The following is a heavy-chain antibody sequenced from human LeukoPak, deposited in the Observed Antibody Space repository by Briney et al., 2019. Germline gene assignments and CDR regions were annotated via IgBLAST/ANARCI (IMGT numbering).Heavy chain of an antibody. D-gene: IGHD2/OR15-2a*01. CDR3: PRLTVTSAEQISNY. Sequence: PGGSLRLSCAVSGFAFSRYWVCWVRQAPEKGLVWVSRINSDGNTITYADSVKGRFTISRDNAKDQLYLQLNSLRAEDTAVYYCPRLTVTSAEQISNYSSQASLVTVSS. V-gene: IGHV3-74*01. CDR1: GFAFSRYW. CDR2: INSDGNTI. J-gene: IGHJ4*02.